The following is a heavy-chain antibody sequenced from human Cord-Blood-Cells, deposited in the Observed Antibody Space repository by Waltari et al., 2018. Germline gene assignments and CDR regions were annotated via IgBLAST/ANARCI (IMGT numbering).Heavy chain of an antibody. V-gene: IGHV3-9*03. CDR2: ISWNSGSI. CDR3: AKVVLRFGELFDAFDI. D-gene: IGHD3-10*01. CDR1: GFTFDDYA. Sequence: EVQLVESGGGLVQPGRSLRLSCAASGFTFDDYAMHWVRQAPGKGLEWVSGISWNSGSIGYADSVKGRFPSSRDNAKNSLYLQMNSLRAEYMALYYCAKVVLRFGELFDAFDIWGQGTMVTVSS. J-gene: IGHJ3*02.